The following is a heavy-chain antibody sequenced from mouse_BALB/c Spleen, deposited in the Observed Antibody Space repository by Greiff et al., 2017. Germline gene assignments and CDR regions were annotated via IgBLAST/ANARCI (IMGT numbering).Heavy chain of an antibody. D-gene: IGHD2-14*01. CDR3: TRGRYDSYAMDY. CDR2: INPSNGGT. CDR1: GYTFTSYY. Sequence: VKVVESGAELVKPGASVKLSCKASGYTFTSYYMYWVKQRPGQGLEWIGGINPSNGGTNFNEKFKSKATLTVDKSSSTAYMQLSSLTSEDSAVYYCTRGRYDSYAMDYWGQGTSVTVSS. V-gene: IGHV1-53*01. J-gene: IGHJ4*01.